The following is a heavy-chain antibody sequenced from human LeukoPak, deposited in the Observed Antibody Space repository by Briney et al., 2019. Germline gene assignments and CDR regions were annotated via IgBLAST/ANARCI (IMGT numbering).Heavy chain of an antibody. CDR2: IYYSGST. CDR3: ARAPITIFGVVIYYYYMDV. D-gene: IGHD3-3*01. Sequence: PSQTLSLTCTVSGGSISSGGYYWSWIRQHPGQGLEWIGYIYYSGSTYYNPSLKSRVTISVDTSKNQFSLKLSSVTAADTAVYFCARAPITIFGVVIYYYYMDVWGEGTTVTVS. V-gene: IGHV4-31*03. J-gene: IGHJ6*03. CDR1: GGSISSGGYY.